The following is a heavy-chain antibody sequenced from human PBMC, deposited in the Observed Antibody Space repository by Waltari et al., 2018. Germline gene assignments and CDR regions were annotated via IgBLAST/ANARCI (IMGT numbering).Heavy chain of an antibody. Sequence: EVQLVESGGGLIQPGGSLRLSCAASGLIVSSKYMSWVRQAPGKGLEWVSVIYGGGSTYYADSVKGRFTISRDNSKNTLYLQLNSLRAEDTAVYYCARDGYSSGWYNGFDYWGQGTLVTVSS. J-gene: IGHJ4*02. CDR1: GLIVSSKY. CDR2: IYGGGST. CDR3: ARDGYSSGWYNGFDY. D-gene: IGHD6-19*01. V-gene: IGHV3-53*01.